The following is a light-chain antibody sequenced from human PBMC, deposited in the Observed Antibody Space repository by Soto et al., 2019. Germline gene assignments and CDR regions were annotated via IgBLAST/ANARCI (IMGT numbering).Light chain of an antibody. Sequence: QSVLTQPPSASGTPGQRVTISCSGSGSNIGSNTVNWYQQLPGTAPKLLIYSNNQRSSGVPDRFSGSKSGTSASLAISGLQCEDEVDYYCAAWDDSVNGYVVFGGGTKLTVL. V-gene: IGLV1-44*01. J-gene: IGLJ2*01. CDR3: AAWDDSVNGYVV. CDR2: SNN. CDR1: GSNIGSNT.